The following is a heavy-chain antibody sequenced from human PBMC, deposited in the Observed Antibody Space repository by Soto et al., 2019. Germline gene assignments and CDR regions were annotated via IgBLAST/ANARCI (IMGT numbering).Heavy chain of an antibody. V-gene: IGHV3-30*18. CDR3: GQDLLPNTVTTCGS. D-gene: IGHD4-17*01. CDR2: ISSDGTNK. Sequence: QVQLVESGGGAVQPGRSLRLSCAASGFTFDSHGMHWVRQAAGKGLEWVAVISSDGTNKYYSDSVKGRFTISRDNFNNIWYLQMSSLRAEDTAVYYCGQDLLPNTVTTCGSWGQGTLVTVSS. J-gene: IGHJ5*02. CDR1: GFTFDSHG.